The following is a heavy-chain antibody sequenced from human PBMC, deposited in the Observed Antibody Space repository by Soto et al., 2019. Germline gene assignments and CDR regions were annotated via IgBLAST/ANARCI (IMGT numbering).Heavy chain of an antibody. Sequence: EVQLVESGGGLVQPGGSLRLSCAASGFTCSSHWMHWVRQAPGKGLVWVSHIGPSGSGTRDADSVQGRFTISRDNARNTLYLQMNSLRYEDTAVYYCTRDNNWSYDYWGQGILVTVAS. CDR1: GFTCSSHW. CDR3: TRDNNWSYDY. D-gene: IGHD1-1*01. CDR2: IGPSGSGT. V-gene: IGHV3-74*01. J-gene: IGHJ4*02.